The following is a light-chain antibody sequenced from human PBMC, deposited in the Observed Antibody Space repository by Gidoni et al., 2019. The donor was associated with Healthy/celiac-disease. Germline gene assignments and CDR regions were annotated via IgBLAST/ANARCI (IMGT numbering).Light chain of an antibody. CDR2: GAS. J-gene: IGKJ3*01. CDR1: QSVSSS. CDR3: QQYNNWPSPFT. V-gene: IGKV3-15*01. Sequence: EIVMTQSPATLSVSPGERATLSCRASQSVSSSLAWYQQKPGQAPRLLIYGASTRATGMPARFSGSGSGTEFTLTISSLQSEDFAVYYCQQYNNWPSPFTFXPXTKVDIK.